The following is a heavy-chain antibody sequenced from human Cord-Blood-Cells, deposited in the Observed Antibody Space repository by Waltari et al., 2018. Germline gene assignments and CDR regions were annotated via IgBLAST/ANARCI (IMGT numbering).Heavy chain of an antibody. Sequence: EVQLLASGGGLVQPGGSLRLPCAASGLTFSSYAMSWVRQAPVKWLEWVSAISGSGGSTYYADSVKGRFTISRDNSKNTLYLQMISLRAEDTAVYYCAKATVALYYFDYWGQGTLVTVSS. D-gene: IGHD4-17*01. CDR1: GLTFSSYA. V-gene: IGHV3-23*01. J-gene: IGHJ4*02. CDR2: ISGSGGST. CDR3: AKATVALYYFDY.